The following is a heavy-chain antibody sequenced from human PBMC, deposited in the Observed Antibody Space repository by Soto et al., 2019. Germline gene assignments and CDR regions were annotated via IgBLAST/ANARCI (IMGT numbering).Heavy chain of an antibody. CDR2: FSWDVGST. CDR3: AKDSRAARPFKYYYYGMDV. J-gene: IGHJ6*02. D-gene: IGHD6-6*01. V-gene: IGHV3-43*01. Sequence: GSLRLSCAASGFTFDDYTVHWVRQAPGKGLDLVFLFSWDVGSTYYADSVKGRFTISRDNSKNSLYLQMNSLRTEDTALYYCAKDSRAARPFKYYYYGMDVWGQGTTVTVSS. CDR1: GFTFDDYT.